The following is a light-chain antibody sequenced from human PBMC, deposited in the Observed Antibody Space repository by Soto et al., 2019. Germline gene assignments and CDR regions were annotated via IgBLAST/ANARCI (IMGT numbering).Light chain of an antibody. CDR2: DVT. CDR1: RGDVGGYNY. V-gene: IGLV2-14*01. J-gene: IGLJ2*01. CDR3: SSYTSGRPLVV. Sequence: QAVVTQPASVSGSPGQSITISCAGTRGDVGGYNYVSWYQQHPGKAPNLIIYDVTNRPSGVSDRFSGSKSGNMASLTTSGLQAEDEADYYCSSYTSGRPLVVFGGGTKLTVL.